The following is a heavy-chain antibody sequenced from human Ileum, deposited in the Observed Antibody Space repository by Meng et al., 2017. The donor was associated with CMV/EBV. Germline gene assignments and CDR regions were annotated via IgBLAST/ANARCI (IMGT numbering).Heavy chain of an antibody. J-gene: IGHJ4*02. Sequence: QVQLVQSGAEVRKPGASVKVSCKTSGYTFTDYFIHWVRQAPGRGLEWMGRINPNTGGTEYAQKFQGRVTLTRGTSITTAYVELNSLRSEDTAVYYCAIHREYQFDSWGQGTLVTVSS. CDR2: INPNTGGT. V-gene: IGHV1-2*06. CDR1: GYTFTDYF. CDR3: AIHREYQFDS. D-gene: IGHD2-2*01.